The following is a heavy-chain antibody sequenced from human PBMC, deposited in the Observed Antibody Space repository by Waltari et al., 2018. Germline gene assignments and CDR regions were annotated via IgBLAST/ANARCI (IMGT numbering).Heavy chain of an antibody. CDR1: GFTFSRYW. CDR2: INYDGSQK. V-gene: IGHV3-7*01. J-gene: IGHJ4*02. CDR3: AKSRGFEY. D-gene: IGHD2-2*01. Sequence: EVQLVESGGGLVQPGGSLRLSGGASGFTFSRYWMGWVRQTPGKGLEWVANINYDGSQKYFVDSVKGRFTISRDNAKNSVYLQMNSLRVEDTAVYYCAKSRGFEYWGQGTLITVSS.